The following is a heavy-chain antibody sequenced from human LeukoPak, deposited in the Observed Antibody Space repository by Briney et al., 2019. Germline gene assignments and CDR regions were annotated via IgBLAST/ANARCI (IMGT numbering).Heavy chain of an antibody. CDR3: AKDSSGWYGY. D-gene: IGHD6-19*01. CDR1: GFTFTTYA. J-gene: IGHJ4*02. CDR2: ISGSGGST. Sequence: GGSLRLSCAASGFTFTTYAMTWVRQAPGKGLEWVSAISGSGGSTYYADSVKGRFTISRDNSKNTLYLQMNSLRAEDTAVYYCAKDSSGWYGYWGQGTLVTVSS. V-gene: IGHV3-23*01.